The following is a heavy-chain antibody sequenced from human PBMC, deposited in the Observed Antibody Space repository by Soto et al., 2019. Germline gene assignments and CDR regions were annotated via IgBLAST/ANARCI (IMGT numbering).Heavy chain of an antibody. CDR3: ARDRWELLDDAFDI. V-gene: IGHV3-21*01. D-gene: IGHD1-26*01. CDR1: GFTFSSYS. CDR2: ISSGSSYI. J-gene: IGHJ3*02. Sequence: GGSLRLSCAASGFTFSSYSMNWVRQAPGKGLEWVSSISSGSSYIYYADSVKGRFTISRDNAKNSLYLQMNSLRAEDTAVYYCARDRWELLDDAFDIWGQGTMVTVSS.